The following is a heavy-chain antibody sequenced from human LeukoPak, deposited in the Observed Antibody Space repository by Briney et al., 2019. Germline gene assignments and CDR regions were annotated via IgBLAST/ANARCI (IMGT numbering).Heavy chain of an antibody. CDR3: AKGRGIQLWLTSYFDY. CDR2: ISGSGGST. CDR1: GFTFSSYA. J-gene: IGHJ4*02. Sequence: GGSLRLSCAASGFTFSSYAMSWVRQAPGKGLEWVSAISGSGGSTYYADSVKGRFTISRDNSKNTLYLQMNSLRAEDTAVYYCAKGRGIQLWLTSYFDYWGQGTLVTVSS. D-gene: IGHD5-18*01. V-gene: IGHV3-23*01.